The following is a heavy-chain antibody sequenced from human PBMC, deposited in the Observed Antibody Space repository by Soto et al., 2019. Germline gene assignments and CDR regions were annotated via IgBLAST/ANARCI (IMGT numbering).Heavy chain of an antibody. CDR3: ARDYGGITYYYYYGMDV. V-gene: IGHV3-48*02. Sequence: PGGSLRLSCSASGFTFNSHYMHWVRQAPGRGLEWVSYISGSSSTTSYANSVKGRFTISRDNAKNSLYLQMNSLRDEDTAVYYCARDYGGITYYYYYGMDVWGQGTTVTVSS. CDR1: GFTFNSHY. CDR2: ISGSSSTT. J-gene: IGHJ6*02. D-gene: IGHD4-17*01.